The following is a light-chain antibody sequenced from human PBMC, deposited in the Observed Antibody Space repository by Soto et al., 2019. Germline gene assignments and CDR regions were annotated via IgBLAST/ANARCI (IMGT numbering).Light chain of an antibody. J-gene: IGKJ4*01. CDR3: QQYERYPMT. CDR2: KAS. V-gene: IGKV1-5*03. CDR1: QSISSW. Sequence: DSQMTQYPSTLSASVGDTVTITCRASQSISSWLAWYQQKPGKAPKLLISKASTLQSGVPPRFSGSGYGTEFTLTISSLQPGDFATYYCQQYERYPMTFGGGTKVEIK.